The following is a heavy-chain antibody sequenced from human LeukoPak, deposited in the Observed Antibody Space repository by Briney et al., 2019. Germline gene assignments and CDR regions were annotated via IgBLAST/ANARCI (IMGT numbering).Heavy chain of an antibody. CDR1: GFTFSSYA. V-gene: IGHV3-23*01. D-gene: IGHD1-26*01. CDR3: AKDQGWELPYPLDY. Sequence: PGGSLRLSCAASGFTFSSYAMSWVRQAPGKGLEWVSAISGSGGSTYYADSVKGRFTISRDNSMNTLYLQMNSLRAEDTAVYYCAKDQGWELPYPLDYWGQGTLVTVSS. CDR2: ISGSGGST. J-gene: IGHJ4*02.